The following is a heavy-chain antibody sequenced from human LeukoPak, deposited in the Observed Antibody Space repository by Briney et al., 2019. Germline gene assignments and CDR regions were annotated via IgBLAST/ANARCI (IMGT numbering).Heavy chain of an antibody. J-gene: IGHJ4*02. CDR1: GGSISSYY. D-gene: IGHD5-18*01. CDR2: IFYSGRI. V-gene: IGHV4-59*01. Sequence: SETLSLTCTVSGGSISSYYWNWIRQPPGKGLEYIGYIFYSGRINYNPSLKSRVTISVDTSKNWLSLRLTSVTAADTAVYYCARGQKYIYGYTVTELGSRYFDYWGQGTLVTVSS. CDR3: ARGQKYIYGYTVTELGSRYFDY.